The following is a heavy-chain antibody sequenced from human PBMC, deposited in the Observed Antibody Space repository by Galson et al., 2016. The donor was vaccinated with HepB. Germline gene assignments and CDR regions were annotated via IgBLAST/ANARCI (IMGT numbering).Heavy chain of an antibody. CDR2: INGSGSDT. D-gene: IGHD1-26*01. V-gene: IGHV3-23*05. CDR3: VKSSGSWEPGYFHMDV. CDR1: EFTFSNHA. Sequence: SLRLSCAGSEFTFSNHAMTWVRQAPGKGLEWVSLINGSGSDTFYADSVKGRLTISRDNSRNTLSLQMNSLRAEDTGIYYCVKSSGSWEPGYFHMDVWGQGTTVTVSS. J-gene: IGHJ6*02.